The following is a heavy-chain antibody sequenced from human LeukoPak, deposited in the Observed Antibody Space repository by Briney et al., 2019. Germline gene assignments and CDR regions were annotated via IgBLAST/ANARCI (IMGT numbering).Heavy chain of an antibody. V-gene: IGHV3-9*01. CDR1: GFTFYDYA. Sequence: GGSLRLSCAACGFTFYDYAMHWVRQAAGKGLHWVSGISWNSGSIGYADSVKGRFTISRDNAKNSLYLQMNSLRAEDTALYYCAKDASRQYYYDSSGYRPFAAFDIWGQGTMVTVSS. J-gene: IGHJ3*02. CDR3: AKDASRQYYYDSSGYRPFAAFDI. CDR2: ISWNSGSI. D-gene: IGHD3-22*01.